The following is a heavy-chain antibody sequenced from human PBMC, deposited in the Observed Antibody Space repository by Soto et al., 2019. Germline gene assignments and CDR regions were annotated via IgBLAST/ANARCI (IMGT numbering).Heavy chain of an antibody. CDR3: ARGGYDCSSTSCYIPQPDYYYYYLDV. D-gene: IGHD2-2*02. J-gene: IGHJ6*03. CDR1: GGSISSYY. V-gene: IGHV4-59*01. CDR2: IYYSGST. Sequence: SETLSLTCTVSGGSISSYYWSWIRQPPGKGLEWIGYIYYSGSTNYNPSLKSRVTISVDTSKNQFSLKLSSVTAADTAVYYCARGGYDCSSTSCYIPQPDYYYYYLDVWGKGTTVTVSS.